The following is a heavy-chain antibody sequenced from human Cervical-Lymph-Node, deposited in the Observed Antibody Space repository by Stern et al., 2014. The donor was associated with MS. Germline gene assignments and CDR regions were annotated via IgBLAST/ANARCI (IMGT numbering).Heavy chain of an antibody. Sequence: EVHLVESGGGLVKPGRSLRLSCAASGFIFSDYSMNWVRQAPGKGPEWVSSISSNGTYTTYADSVKGRFTVSRDNAHSSIFLQMNSLRVDDTALYYCARRGGIYYVDYWGPGTLVTVSS. V-gene: IGHV3-21*06. CDR3: ARRGGIYYVDY. CDR1: GFIFSDYS. CDR2: ISSNGTYT. D-gene: IGHD3-16*01. J-gene: IGHJ4*02.